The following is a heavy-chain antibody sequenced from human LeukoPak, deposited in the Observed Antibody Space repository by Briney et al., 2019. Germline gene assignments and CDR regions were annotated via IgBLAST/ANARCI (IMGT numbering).Heavy chain of an antibody. D-gene: IGHD3-10*01. CDR2: ISSSGDTI. Sequence: PGGSLRLSCAASGFTFSDYYMSWIRQAPGKGLEWVSYISSSGDTIYHADSVKGRFTLSRDNARNSLYLQMNSLTAEDTAVYYCARDITLGAAAPGYWGQGTLVTVSS. V-gene: IGHV3-11*01. J-gene: IGHJ4*02. CDR1: GFTFSDYY. CDR3: ARDITLGAAAPGY.